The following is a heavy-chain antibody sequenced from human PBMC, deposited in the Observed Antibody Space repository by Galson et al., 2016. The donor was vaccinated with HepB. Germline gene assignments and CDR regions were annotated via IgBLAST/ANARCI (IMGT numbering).Heavy chain of an antibody. V-gene: IGHV4-39*01. J-gene: IGHJ5*02. D-gene: IGHD1-26*01. CDR1: GGSINTNNFY. CDR2: IYYSGTT. Sequence: SETLSLTCNVSGGSINTNNFYWGWVRQPPGKGLEWVGSIYYSGTTHFNPSLKSRVTMSVDTAKSQFSLRLNSMTSADTAVYSCARHGELDSDRGWFDPWGQGTLVTVSS. CDR3: ARHGELDSDRGWFDP.